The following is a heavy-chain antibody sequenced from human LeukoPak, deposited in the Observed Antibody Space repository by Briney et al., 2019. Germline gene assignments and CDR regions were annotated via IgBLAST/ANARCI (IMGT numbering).Heavy chain of an antibody. CDR1: DASISSNNW. CDR3: GRIGFSGYGTVDY. CDR2: IHLGGRT. D-gene: IGHD5-12*01. V-gene: IGHV4-4*02. Sequence: SETLSLTCAVSDASISSNNWWSWVRQPPGKGLEWIGEIHLGGRTNYNPSLKSRVTISLDKSNNQFSLELTSVTAADTAVYYCGRIGFSGYGTVDYWGQGTLVTVSS. J-gene: IGHJ4*02.